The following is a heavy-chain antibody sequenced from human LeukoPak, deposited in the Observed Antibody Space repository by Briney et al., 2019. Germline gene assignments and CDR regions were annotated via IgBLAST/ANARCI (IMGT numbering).Heavy chain of an antibody. CDR2: INHSGST. CDR1: GGSFSGYY. D-gene: IGHD1-14*01. Sequence: SETLSLTCAVYGGSFSGYYWSWIRQPPGKGLEWIGEINHSGSTNYNPSLKSRVTISVDTSKNQFSLKLSSVTAADTAVYYCARTRTRHDAFDIWGQGTMVTVSS. CDR3: ARTRTRHDAFDI. V-gene: IGHV4-34*01. J-gene: IGHJ3*02.